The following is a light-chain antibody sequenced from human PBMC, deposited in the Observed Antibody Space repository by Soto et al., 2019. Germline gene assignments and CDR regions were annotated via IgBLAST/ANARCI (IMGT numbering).Light chain of an antibody. CDR2: DAS. Sequence: ILMTQSPATLSVSPGERATLSCSASQSVSQNLAWYQQKPGQAPRLLIYDASTRATGIPARFSGSGSGTEFTLTISGRQSEDFAVYYCQQYNNWPPWTFGQGTKVEIK. CDR1: QSVSQN. V-gene: IGKV3-15*01. J-gene: IGKJ1*01. CDR3: QQYNNWPPWT.